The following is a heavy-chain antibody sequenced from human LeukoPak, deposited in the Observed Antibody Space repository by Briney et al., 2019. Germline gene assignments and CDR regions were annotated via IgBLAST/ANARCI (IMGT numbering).Heavy chain of an antibody. J-gene: IGHJ5*02. CDR1: GGSFSGYY. V-gene: IGHV4-34*01. CDR2: INHSGST. CDR3: ARVSCSSTSCYTPGEYNWFDP. Sequence: PSETLSLTCAVYGGSFSGYYWSWIRQPPGKGLEWIGEINHSGSTNYNPSLKSRVTISVDTSKNQFSLKLSSVTAADTAVYYCARVSCSSTSCYTPGEYNWFDPWGQGTLVTVSS. D-gene: IGHD2-2*01.